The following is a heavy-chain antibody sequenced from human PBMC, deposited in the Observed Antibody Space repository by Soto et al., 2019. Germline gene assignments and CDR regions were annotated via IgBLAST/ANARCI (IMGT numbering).Heavy chain of an antibody. D-gene: IGHD3-10*01. V-gene: IGHV3-33*01. CDR3: ARDGIRRRFGELFPQNWFDP. Sequence: QVQLVESGGGVVQPGRSLRLSCAASGFTFSSYGMHWVRQAPGKGLEWVAVIWYDGSNKYYADSVKGRFTISRDNSKNTLYLQMNSLRAEDTAVYYCARDGIRRRFGELFPQNWFDPWGQGTLVTVSS. CDR1: GFTFSSYG. J-gene: IGHJ5*02. CDR2: IWYDGSNK.